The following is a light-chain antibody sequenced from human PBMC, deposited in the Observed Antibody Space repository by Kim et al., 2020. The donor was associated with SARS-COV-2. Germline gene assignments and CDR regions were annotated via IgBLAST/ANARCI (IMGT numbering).Light chain of an antibody. J-gene: IGLJ3*02. CDR3: ASYTASHTWV. V-gene: IGLV2-14*03. Sequence: GQSITTSCTATTGAIGAKNYVSWYQHQPGKAPKLLIFDVNKRPSGLSNRFAGSKSGNTASLTISGLRPEDESDYYCASYTASHTWVFGGGTKVTVL. CDR2: DVN. CDR1: TGAIGAKNY.